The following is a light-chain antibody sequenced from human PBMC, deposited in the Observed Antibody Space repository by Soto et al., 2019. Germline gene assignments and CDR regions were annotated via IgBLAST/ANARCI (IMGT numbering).Light chain of an antibody. CDR2: AAS. CDR3: HKYNSAPWT. CDR1: QVISNY. J-gene: IGKJ1*01. Sequence: DFQMTQAPPSLSASVGDRVTIPCRASQVISNYLAWYQQKPGKVPKLLIYAASTLQPGVPSRFSGSGSGTDFTLTISSLQPEDVATYYCHKYNSAPWTFGQGTKVDI. V-gene: IGKV1-27*01.